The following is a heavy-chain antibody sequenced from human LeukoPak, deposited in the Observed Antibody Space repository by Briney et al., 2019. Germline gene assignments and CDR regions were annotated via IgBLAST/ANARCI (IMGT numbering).Heavy chain of an antibody. V-gene: IGHV1-3*01. D-gene: IGHD3-10*01. J-gene: IGHJ4*02. CDR3: ASYYYGSGSYSAFDY. CDR1: GYTFTSYA. CDR2: INAGNGNT. Sequence: GASVKVSCKASGYTFTSYAMHWVRPAPGQRREGMGWINAGNGNTKYSQKFQGRVTITRDTSASTAYMELSSLRSEDTAVYYCASYYYGSGSYSAFDYWGQGTLVTVSS.